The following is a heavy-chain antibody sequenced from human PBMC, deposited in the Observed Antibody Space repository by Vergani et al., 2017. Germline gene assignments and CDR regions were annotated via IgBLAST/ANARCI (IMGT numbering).Heavy chain of an antibody. V-gene: IGHV3-23*01. CDR2: ISGSGGST. CDR1: GFTFSSFA. CDR3: ANGPYYYGSFTGPREPRKNWFDP. Sequence: ELQLLESGGGLVQPGGSLRLSCAASGFTFSSFAMSWVRPAPGKGLEWVAGISGSGGSTYYAASVKGRFTISRDNSKNTLYLQMNSLRAEDTAVYYCANGPYYYGSFTGPREPRKNWFDPWGQGTLVTVSS. J-gene: IGHJ5*02. D-gene: IGHD3-10*01.